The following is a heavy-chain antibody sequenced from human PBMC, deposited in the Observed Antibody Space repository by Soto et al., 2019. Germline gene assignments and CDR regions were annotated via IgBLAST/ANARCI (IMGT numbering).Heavy chain of an antibody. CDR1: GGSITTGVSY. V-gene: IGHV4-31*03. D-gene: IGHD2-2*02. CDR2: IYHSGNT. Sequence: PSETLSLTCTVSGGSITTGVSYWSWIGHHPGKGLEWIGNIYHSGNTYYNPSLKSRLTISVDTSKNHFSLMVDSVTAADTAVYYCARARFQVLYGKPYFDSWGQGTLVTVSS. CDR3: ARARFQVLYGKPYFDS. J-gene: IGHJ4*02.